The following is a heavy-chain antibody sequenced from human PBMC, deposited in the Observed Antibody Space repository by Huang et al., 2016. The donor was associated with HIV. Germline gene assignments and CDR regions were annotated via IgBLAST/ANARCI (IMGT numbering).Heavy chain of an antibody. V-gene: IGHV4-34*01. Sequence: QVRLEQWGPNLLKPSDTLSLTCAVYGGSFSDYFWTWIRQSPVKGLEWIGEVNHRGSATHNPSLRSRVSMSVDSSKKQFYLNLTSVTAADTAVYFCARPKMTATPSDSSWSYFDFWGRGTPVTVSS. CDR1: GGSFSDYF. D-gene: IGHD3-10*01. J-gene: IGHJ4*02. CDR3: ARPKMTATPSDSSWSYFDF. CDR2: VNHRGSA.